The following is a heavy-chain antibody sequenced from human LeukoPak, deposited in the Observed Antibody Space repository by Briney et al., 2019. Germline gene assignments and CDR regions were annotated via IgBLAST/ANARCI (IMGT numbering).Heavy chain of an antibody. D-gene: IGHD6-13*01. V-gene: IGHV3-20*04. J-gene: IGHJ4*02. CDR3: AKDFSARSAAAGYFDY. Sequence: AGGSLRLSCAASGFTFDDYGMGWVRQAPGKGLEWVSGINWNGGSTGYADSVKGRFTISRDNAKNSLYLQMNSLRAEDTALYYCAKDFSARSAAAGYFDYWGQGTLVTVSS. CDR1: GFTFDDYG. CDR2: INWNGGST.